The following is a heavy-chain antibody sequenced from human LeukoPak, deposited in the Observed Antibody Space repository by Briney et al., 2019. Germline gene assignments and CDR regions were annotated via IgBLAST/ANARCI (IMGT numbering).Heavy chain of an antibody. J-gene: IGHJ4*02. V-gene: IGHV1-18*04. CDR1: GYTFTGYY. CDR3: ARSLSGGDCLDY. D-gene: IGHD2-21*02. Sequence: ASVKVSCKASGYTFTGYYMHWVRQAPGQGLEWMGWISAYNGNTNYAQKLQGGVTMTTDTSTSTAYMELRSLRSDDTAVYYCARSLSGGDCLDYWGQGTLVTVSS. CDR2: ISAYNGNT.